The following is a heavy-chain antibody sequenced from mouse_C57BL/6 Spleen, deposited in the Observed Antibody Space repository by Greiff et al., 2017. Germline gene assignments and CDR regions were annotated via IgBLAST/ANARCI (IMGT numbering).Heavy chain of an antibody. D-gene: IGHD2-4*01. Sequence: EVKLMESGGGLVQPGGSLKLSCAASGFTFSDYGMAWVRQAPRKGPEWVAFISNLAYSIYYADTVTGRFTISRENAKNTLYLEMSSLRSEDTARYYCARSDYHYAMDYWGQGTSVTVSS. V-gene: IGHV5-15*01. CDR1: GFTFSDYG. J-gene: IGHJ4*01. CDR2: ISNLAYSI. CDR3: ARSDYHYAMDY.